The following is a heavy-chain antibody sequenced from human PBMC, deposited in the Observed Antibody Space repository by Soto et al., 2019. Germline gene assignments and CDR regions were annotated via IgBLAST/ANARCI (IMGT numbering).Heavy chain of an antibody. CDR1: GGSISSYY. V-gene: IGHV4-59*01. D-gene: IGHD3-10*01. J-gene: IGHJ3*01. CDR2: IYYSGST. CDR3: ARVWGGAFDF. Sequence: SETLSPTCTVSGGSISSYYWSWIRQPPGKGLEWIGYIYYSGSTNYNPSLKSRVTISVDTSKNQFSLKLSSVTAADTAVYYCARVWGGAFDFWGQGTMVTVSS.